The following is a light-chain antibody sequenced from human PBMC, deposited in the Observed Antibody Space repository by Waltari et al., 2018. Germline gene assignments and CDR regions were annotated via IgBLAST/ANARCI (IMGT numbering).Light chain of an antibody. J-gene: IGKJ2*01. Sequence: DIQMTQSPSSLSLPVGDGVTITCRASQSISDHLNWYQQKPGEAPKLLIYVASNLESGFPSRFSGSGSGTDFTLTINSLQPGDFATYYCQQSFRTPYTFGQGTKLEVK. CDR3: QQSFRTPYT. CDR1: QSISDH. CDR2: VAS. V-gene: IGKV1-39*01.